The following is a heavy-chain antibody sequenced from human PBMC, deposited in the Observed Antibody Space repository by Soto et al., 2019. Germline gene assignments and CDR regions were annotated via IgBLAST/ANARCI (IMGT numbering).Heavy chain of an antibody. D-gene: IGHD3-3*01. Sequence: KTSETLSLTGADSGGSSSSKDWNEMRVPPGKGLEWIGYIYSRGSTTYNPSAKSRVTTSVDTSKNHFSLKLSSVTAADTAVYYCASSVLRFLAGSRMDVWRPVTTV. CDR2: IYSRGST. V-gene: IGHV4-59*01. J-gene: IGHJ6*02. CDR3: ASSVLRFLAGSRMDV. CDR1: GGSSSSKD.